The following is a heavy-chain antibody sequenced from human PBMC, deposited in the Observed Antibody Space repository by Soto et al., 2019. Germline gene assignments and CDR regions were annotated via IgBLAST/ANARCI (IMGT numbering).Heavy chain of an antibody. Sequence: SQTLSLTCTVSGGSISSYYWSWIRQPPGKGLEWIGYIYYSGSTNYNPSLKSRVTISVDTSKNQFSLKLSSVTAADTAVYYCARSLDYDILTGRYSGIYYYYYMDVWGKGTTVTVSS. CDR3: ARSLDYDILTGRYSGIYYYYYMDV. J-gene: IGHJ6*03. CDR2: IYYSGST. V-gene: IGHV4-59*08. CDR1: GGSISSYY. D-gene: IGHD3-9*01.